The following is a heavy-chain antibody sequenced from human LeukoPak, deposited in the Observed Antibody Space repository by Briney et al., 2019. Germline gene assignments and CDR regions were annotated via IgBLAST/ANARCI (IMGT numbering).Heavy chain of an antibody. J-gene: IGHJ1*01. CDR1: AYTFTSYG. CDR2: ISAYSGNT. D-gene: IGHD3-16*01. Sequence: GASVTVSCKASAYTFTSYGISWVRQAHGQGLGWMGWISAYSGNTNYARKLQGRVTMTTDRSTSTAYMELRSLRSDDTAVYYCARDGVSNAYAGGDWGQGTLVTVSS. V-gene: IGHV1-18*01. CDR3: ARDGVSNAYAGGD.